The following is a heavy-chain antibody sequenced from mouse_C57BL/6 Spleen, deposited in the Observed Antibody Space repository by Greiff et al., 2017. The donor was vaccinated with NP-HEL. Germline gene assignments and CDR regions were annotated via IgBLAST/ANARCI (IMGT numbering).Heavy chain of an antibody. V-gene: IGHV5-4*01. J-gene: IGHJ3*01. CDR2: ISDGGSYT. CDR3: ARGGVFTWFAY. CDR1: GFTFSSYA. Sequence: EVHLVESGGGLVKPGGSLKLSCAASGFTFSSYAMSWVRQTPEKRLEWVATISDGGSYTYYPDNVKGRFTISRDNAKNNLYLQMSHLKSEDTAMYYCARGGVFTWFAYWGQGTLVTVSA.